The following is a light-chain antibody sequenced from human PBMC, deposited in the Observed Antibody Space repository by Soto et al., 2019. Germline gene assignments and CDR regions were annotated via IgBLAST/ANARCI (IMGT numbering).Light chain of an antibody. V-gene: IGLV1-44*01. CDR3: AVWDDSLIGPV. CDR1: SSNIGSNA. Sequence: QSVLTQPPSASGTPGQRVTISCSGSSSNIGSNAVNWYQQLPGTAPKLLIYSNTQRPSGVPDRITGSKSGTSASLAISGLQSEDEADYYCAVWDDSLIGPVFGGGTKLTVL. J-gene: IGLJ3*02. CDR2: SNT.